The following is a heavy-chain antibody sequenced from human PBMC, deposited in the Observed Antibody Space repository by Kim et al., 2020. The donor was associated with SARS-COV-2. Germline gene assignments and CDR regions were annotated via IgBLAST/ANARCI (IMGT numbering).Heavy chain of an antibody. CDR2: MNPNSGNT. D-gene: IGHD3-10*01. CDR3: AREGYYGSGSPSGLDY. J-gene: IGHJ4*02. Sequence: ASVKVSCKASGYTFTSYDINWVRQATGQGLEWMGWMNPNSGNTVYAQKFQGRVTMTRNTSISTAYMELSSLRSEDTAVYYCAREGYYGSGSPSGLDYWGQGTLVTVSS. V-gene: IGHV1-8*01. CDR1: GYTFTSYD.